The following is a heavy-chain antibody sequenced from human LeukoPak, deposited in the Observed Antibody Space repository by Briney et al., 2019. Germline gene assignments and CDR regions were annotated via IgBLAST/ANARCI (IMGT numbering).Heavy chain of an antibody. CDR3: ARVEQDLRFAFDI. D-gene: IGHD1/OR15-1a*01. Sequence: SVKVSCKASGGTFSSYAISWVRQAPGQGLEWMGRIIPIFGTANYAQKFQGRVTITTDESTSTAYLELSSLRSEDTAVYYCARVEQDLRFAFDIWGQGTMVTVSS. CDR2: IIPIFGTA. J-gene: IGHJ3*02. V-gene: IGHV1-69*05. CDR1: GGTFSSYA.